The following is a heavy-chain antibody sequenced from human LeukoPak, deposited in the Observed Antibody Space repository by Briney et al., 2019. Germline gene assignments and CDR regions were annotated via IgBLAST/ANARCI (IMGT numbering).Heavy chain of an antibody. CDR2: INPNSGGT. Sequence: ASVKVSCKASGYTFTGYYMHWVRQAPGQGLEWMGRINPNSGGTNYAQKFQGRVTMTRDTSISTAYMELSRLRSDDTAVYYCARGARSSGWYGGDAFDIWGQGTMVTVSS. V-gene: IGHV1-2*06. D-gene: IGHD6-19*01. CDR3: ARGARSSGWYGGDAFDI. J-gene: IGHJ3*02. CDR1: GYTFTGYY.